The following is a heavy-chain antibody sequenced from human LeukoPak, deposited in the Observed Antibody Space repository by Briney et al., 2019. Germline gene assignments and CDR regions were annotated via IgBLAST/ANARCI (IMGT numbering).Heavy chain of an antibody. CDR2: ISGSGGST. CDR3: ASHYYGSGSYYHYYYMDV. Sequence: SGGSLRLSCAASGFTFSSYAMSWVRQAPGKGLEWVSAISGSGGSTYYADSVKGRFTISRDNSKNTLYLQMNSLRAEDTAVYYCASHYYGSGSYYHYYYMDVWGKGTTVTVSS. V-gene: IGHV3-23*01. D-gene: IGHD3-10*01. CDR1: GFTFSSYA. J-gene: IGHJ6*03.